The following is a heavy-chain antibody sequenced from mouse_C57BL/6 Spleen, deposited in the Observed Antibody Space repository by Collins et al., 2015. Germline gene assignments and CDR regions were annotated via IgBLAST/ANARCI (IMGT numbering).Heavy chain of an antibody. D-gene: IGHD4-1*01. V-gene: IGHV1-53*01. CDR1: GYTFISYW. Sequence: QVQLQQPGAELVKPGASVKLSCKASGYTFISYWMHWVKQRPGQGLEWIGNINPSNGGTDYNEKFKSKATLTVDKSSSTAYMQLSSLTSEDSAVYYCARRVGLYYFDYWGQGTTLTVSS. J-gene: IGHJ2*01. CDR2: INPSNGGT. CDR3: ARRVGLYYFDY.